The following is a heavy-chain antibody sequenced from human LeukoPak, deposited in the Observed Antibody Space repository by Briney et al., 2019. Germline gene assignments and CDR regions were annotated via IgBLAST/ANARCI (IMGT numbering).Heavy chain of an antibody. CDR1: GGSFSGYY. V-gene: IGHV4-34*01. CDR2: INHSGST. CDR3: ARQEWSYGPLSY. D-gene: IGHD5-18*01. J-gene: IGHJ4*02. Sequence: SETLSLTCAVYGGSFSGYYWSWIRQPPGKGLEWIGEINHSGSTNYNPSLKSRVTISVDTSKNQFSQKLSSVTAADTAVYYCARQEWSYGPLSYWGQGTLVTVSS.